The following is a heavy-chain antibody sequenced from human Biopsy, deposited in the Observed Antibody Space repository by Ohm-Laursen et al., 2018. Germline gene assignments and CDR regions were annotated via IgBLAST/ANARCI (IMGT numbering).Heavy chain of an antibody. CDR3: ARGSSYGYDFDY. Sequence: TLSLTCTVSGGSIGSFFWSWIRQPPGKGLEWIGNIYYSGSTNFNPSLKSRVTISVDTSKNQFSLKLSSVTAADTAVYFCARGSSYGYDFDYWGQGTLVAVSS. J-gene: IGHJ4*02. V-gene: IGHV4-59*01. CDR2: IYYSGST. CDR1: GGSIGSFF. D-gene: IGHD5-18*01.